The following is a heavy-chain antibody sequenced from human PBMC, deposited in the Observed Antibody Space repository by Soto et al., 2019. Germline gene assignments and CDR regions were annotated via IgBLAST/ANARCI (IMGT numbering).Heavy chain of an antibody. Sequence: PGGSLRLSCAASGFTFSSYGMHWVRQAPGKGLEWVAVISYDGSNKYYADSVKGRFTISRDNAKNSLYLQMNSLRAEDTALYHCARAVIAAAGLEDYYYYMDVWGKGTTVTVS. D-gene: IGHD6-13*01. CDR3: ARAVIAAAGLEDYYYYMDV. V-gene: IGHV3-30*03. CDR2: ISYDGSNK. CDR1: GFTFSSYG. J-gene: IGHJ6*03.